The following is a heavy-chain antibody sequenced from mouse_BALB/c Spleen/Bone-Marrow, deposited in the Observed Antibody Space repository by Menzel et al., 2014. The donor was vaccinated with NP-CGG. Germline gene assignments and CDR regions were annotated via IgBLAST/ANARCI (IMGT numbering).Heavy chain of an antibody. CDR2: ISTYSGNT. D-gene: IGHD2-4*01. V-gene: IGHV1-67*01. Sequence: VKLQESGPELVRPGVSVKISCKGSGYTFTDYAMHWVKQSHAKSLEWIGVISTYSGNTNYNQKFKGKATMTVDKSSSTACMELARLTSEDSAIYYCARGSYYDPAWFAYWGQGTLVTVSA. J-gene: IGHJ3*01. CDR1: GYTFTDYA. CDR3: ARGSYYDPAWFAY.